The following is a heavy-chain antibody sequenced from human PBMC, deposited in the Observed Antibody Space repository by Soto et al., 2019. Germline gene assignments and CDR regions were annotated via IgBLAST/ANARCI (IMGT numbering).Heavy chain of an antibody. CDR3: ARDFGIAVASLNPDY. V-gene: IGHV3-30-3*01. Sequence: QVKLVESGGGVVQPGMSLRLSCSDSGFTFRSYSMHWVRQGPGGGLEWVAYIAYDGTDKYYADSVKARFTISRDNAKNTVDLQMNSLTLNDSGVYFCARDFGIAVASLNPDYWGQGTLVTVSS. CDR1: GFTFRSYS. D-gene: IGHD6-13*01. CDR2: IAYDGTDK. J-gene: IGHJ4*02.